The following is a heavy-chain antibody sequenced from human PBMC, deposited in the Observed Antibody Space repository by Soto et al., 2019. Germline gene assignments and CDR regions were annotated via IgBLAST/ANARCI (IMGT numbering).Heavy chain of an antibody. D-gene: IGHD6-13*01. CDR2: IRSKANSYAT. Sequence: GGSLRLSCAASGFTFSGSAMHWVRQASGKGLEWVGRIRSKANSYATAYAASVKGRFTISRDDSKNTAYLQMNSLKTEDTAVYYCTTSGYIAAAGTGFDYWGQGTLVTVSS. CDR1: GFTFSGSA. J-gene: IGHJ4*02. V-gene: IGHV3-73*01. CDR3: TTSGYIAAAGTGFDY.